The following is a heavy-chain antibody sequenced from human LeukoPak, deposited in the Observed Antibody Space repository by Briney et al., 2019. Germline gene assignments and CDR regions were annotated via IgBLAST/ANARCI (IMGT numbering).Heavy chain of an antibody. J-gene: IGHJ5*02. V-gene: IGHV4-34*01. CDR3: ARGDCRSTSCPFDP. Sequence: SETLSLTCAVYGGSFSGYYWSWIRQPPGKGLEWIGEINHSGSTNYNPSLKSRVTISVDTSKNQFSLKLSSVTAADTAVYYCARGDCRSTSCPFDPWGQGTLVTVSS. CDR2: INHSGST. D-gene: IGHD2-2*01. CDR1: GGSFSGYY.